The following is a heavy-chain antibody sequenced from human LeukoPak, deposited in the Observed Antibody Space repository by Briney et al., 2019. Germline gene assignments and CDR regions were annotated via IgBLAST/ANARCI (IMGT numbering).Heavy chain of an antibody. V-gene: IGHV3-49*04. CDR3: SREVKEDYDFWTGHNWFYYYMDV. J-gene: IGHJ6*03. D-gene: IGHD3-3*01. CDR2: ITSKADGGKT. Sequence: GRSLRLSCTGSGITFGYHGLSLGRPAPGKGLEWVGFITSKADGGKTDYAASLKGRFTISRDDSINIAYLQMNSLKTEDTAVYFCSREVKEDYDFWTGHNWFYYYMDVWGKGTTVTVSS. CDR1: GITFGYHG.